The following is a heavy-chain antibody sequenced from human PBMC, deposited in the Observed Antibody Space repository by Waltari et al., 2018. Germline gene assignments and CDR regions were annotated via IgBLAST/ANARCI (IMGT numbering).Heavy chain of an antibody. V-gene: IGHV3-48*04. CDR3: ARPVAAAGNYGMDV. Sequence: EVQLVESGGNLVQPGGSLRLSCIASGFPFSTYSMNWVRQAPGKGLELISYMTGSSRTIYYTDSVKVRFTVSRDNAKNSLCLQMSSLRVEDTAVYYCARPVAAAGNYGMDVWGQGTTVTVSS. CDR1: GFPFSTYS. D-gene: IGHD6-13*01. CDR2: MTGSSRTI. J-gene: IGHJ6*02.